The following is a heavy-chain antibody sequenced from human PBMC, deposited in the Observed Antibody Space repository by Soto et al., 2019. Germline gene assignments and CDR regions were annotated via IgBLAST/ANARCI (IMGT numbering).Heavy chain of an antibody. J-gene: IGHJ4*02. CDR2: SSNSGTFS. D-gene: IGHD1-1*01. Sequence: PGGSLRLSCEGSGFTFSDYYIICIRQAPGKGLEWISYSSNSGTFSRYADSVKGRFSISRDNTKNLLYLQMNSLRAEDTAVYYCARSGDNYNRLDYWGQGTPVTVSS. CDR3: ARSGDNYNRLDY. V-gene: IGHV3-11*06. CDR1: GFTFSDYY.